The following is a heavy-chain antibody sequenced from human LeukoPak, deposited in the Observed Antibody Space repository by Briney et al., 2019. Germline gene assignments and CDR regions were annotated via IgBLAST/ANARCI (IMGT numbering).Heavy chain of an antibody. J-gene: IGHJ4*02. D-gene: IGHD5-18*01. Sequence: GGSLRLSCAASGFTFSSYGMHWVRQAPGKGLEWVAVIWYDGSNKYYADSVKGRFTISRDNSKNTLYLQMNSLRAEDTAVYYCARDRGYSGDYFDYWGQGTLVTVSS. CDR1: GFTFSSYG. CDR2: IWYDGSNK. V-gene: IGHV3-33*01. CDR3: ARDRGYSGDYFDY.